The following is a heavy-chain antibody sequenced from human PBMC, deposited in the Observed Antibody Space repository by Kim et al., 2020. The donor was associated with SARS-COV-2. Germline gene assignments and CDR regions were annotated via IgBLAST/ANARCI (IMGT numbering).Heavy chain of an antibody. D-gene: IGHD2-21*01. CDR3: AAASRHADFGMDV. V-gene: IGHV1-58*01. CDR2: IVVGSGNT. Sequence: SVKVSCKASGFTFTSSAVHWVRQARGQRLEWLGWIVVGSGNTNYAHKFQERVTITRDMSTSTAYLELSSLKSEDTAVYYCAAASRHADFGMDVWGQGTT. CDR1: GFTFTSSA. J-gene: IGHJ6*02.